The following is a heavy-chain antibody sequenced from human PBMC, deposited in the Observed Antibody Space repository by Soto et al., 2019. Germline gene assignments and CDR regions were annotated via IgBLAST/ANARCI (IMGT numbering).Heavy chain of an antibody. CDR3: ARDRALYYDFWSGYSPGAVYYYMDV. CDR1: GGSISSYY. D-gene: IGHD3-3*01. V-gene: IGHV4-59*01. J-gene: IGHJ6*03. CDR2: IYYSGST. Sequence: SETLSLTCTVSGGSISSYYWSWIRQPPGKGLEWIGYIYYSGSTNYNPSLKSRVTISVGTSKNQFSLKLSSVTAADTAVYYCARDRALYYDFWSGYSPGAVYYYMDVWGKGTTVTVSS.